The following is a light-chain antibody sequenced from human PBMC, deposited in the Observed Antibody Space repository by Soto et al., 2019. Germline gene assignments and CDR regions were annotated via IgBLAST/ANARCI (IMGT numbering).Light chain of an antibody. CDR2: GAS. V-gene: IGKV3-15*01. J-gene: IGKJ3*01. CDR3: QQYNDWPPFT. CDR1: QNINDK. Sequence: EIVMTQYPDTLSVSPGERATLSCRASQNINDKLAWFQQKPGQVPRLLIIGASTTATGVPARFSGSGSGTEFTLTISGLQSEEFAVYYCQQYNDWPPFTFGPGTRVDVK.